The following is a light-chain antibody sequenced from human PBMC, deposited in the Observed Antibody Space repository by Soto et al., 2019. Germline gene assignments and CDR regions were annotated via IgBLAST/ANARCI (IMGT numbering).Light chain of an antibody. J-gene: IGKJ1*01. Sequence: EIVMTQSPATLSVSPGERATLSCRASQSVSSNLAWYQQKPGQAPRLLIYGASTRATGIPARFSSSGSGTEFTLTISSLQSEDFAVYYCQQYNNWPWTFGQGIKVEIK. CDR3: QQYNNWPWT. V-gene: IGKV3-15*01. CDR1: QSVSSN. CDR2: GAS.